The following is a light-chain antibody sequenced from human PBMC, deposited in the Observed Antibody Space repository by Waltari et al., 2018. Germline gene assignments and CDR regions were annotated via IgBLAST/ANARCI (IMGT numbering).Light chain of an antibody. Sequence: QSALTQPASVSGSPGQSITLSSSRTDSDVCSYDFVSWYQQHPGKAPHLQIYEVSNRPAGISNRVSASKSGNTASLTISGLQAEDEADYYCSSYTTSSAPGVFGTGTRVTVL. CDR1: DSDVCSYDF. CDR3: SSYTTSSAPGV. CDR2: EVS. V-gene: IGLV2-14*01. J-gene: IGLJ1*01.